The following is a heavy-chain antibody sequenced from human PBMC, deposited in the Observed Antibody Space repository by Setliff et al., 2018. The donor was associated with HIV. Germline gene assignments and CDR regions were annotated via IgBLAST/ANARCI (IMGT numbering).Heavy chain of an antibody. D-gene: IGHD1-26*01. J-gene: IGHJ6*02. V-gene: IGHV3-23*01. CDR3: ARPTNIDTLYYGSQTFYMYYYGLDV. Sequence: GGSLRLSCAASGFTFSSYAMSWVRQAPGKGLEWVSAISGSGGSTYYADSVKGRFTISRDNSKNTLYLQMNSLRADDTAVYFCARPTNIDTLYYGSQTFYMYYYGLDVWGQGTTVTVS. CDR1: GFTFSSYA. CDR2: ISGSGGST.